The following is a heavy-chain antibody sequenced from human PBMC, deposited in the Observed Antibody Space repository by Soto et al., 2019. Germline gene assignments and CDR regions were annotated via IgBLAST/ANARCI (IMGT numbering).Heavy chain of an antibody. V-gene: IGHV3-33*01. CDR2: IWYDGSNK. D-gene: IGHD6-25*01. CDR3: ASAPADGWFDP. CDR1: GFTFSSYG. J-gene: IGHJ5*02. Sequence: QVQLVESGGGVVQPGRSLRLSCAASGFTFSSYGMHWVRQAPGKGLEWVAVIWYDGSNKYYADSVKGRFTISRDNSKNTLYLQMNSLRAEDTAVYYCASAPADGWFDPWGQGTLVTVSS.